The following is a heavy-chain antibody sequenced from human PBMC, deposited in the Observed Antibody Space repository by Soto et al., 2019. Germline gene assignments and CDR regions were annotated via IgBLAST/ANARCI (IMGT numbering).Heavy chain of an antibody. CDR1: GFTFSSYG. CDR3: ARDPHQSERFLEWLSGGMDF. V-gene: IGHV3-33*01. D-gene: IGHD3-3*01. Sequence: QVQLVESGGGVVQPGRSLRLSCAASGFTFSSYGMHWVRQAPGKGLEWVAVIWYDGSNKYYADSVKGRFTISRDNSKNRQYLQMNSQRAEDTAVSYYARDPHQSERFLEWLSGGMDFWGQGTTVTVSS. J-gene: IGHJ6*02. CDR2: IWYDGSNK.